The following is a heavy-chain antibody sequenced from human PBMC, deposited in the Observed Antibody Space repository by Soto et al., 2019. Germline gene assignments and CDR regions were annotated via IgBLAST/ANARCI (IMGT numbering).Heavy chain of an antibody. V-gene: IGHV4-31*03. Sequence: PSETLSLTCTVSGGSISSGGYYWSWIRQHPGKGLEWIGYIYYSGSTYYNPSLKSRVTISVDTSKNQFSLKLSSVTAADTAVYYCARVHCSSTSCYEATDAFDIWGQGTMVTVSS. CDR1: GGSISSGGYY. D-gene: IGHD2-2*01. CDR3: ARVHCSSTSCYEATDAFDI. J-gene: IGHJ3*02. CDR2: IYYSGST.